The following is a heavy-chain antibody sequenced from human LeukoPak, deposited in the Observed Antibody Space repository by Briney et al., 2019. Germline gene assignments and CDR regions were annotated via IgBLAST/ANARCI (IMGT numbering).Heavy chain of an antibody. J-gene: IGHJ5*02. CDR1: GFTFTIYA. D-gene: IGHD1-14*01. CDR3: AKSGGDP. Sequence: GGSLRLSCAASGFTFTIYALTWVRQAPGKGLEWVSTISGTGDSTYYADSVKGRFTISRDSSKNTLYLQMNSLRAEDTAVYYCAKSGGDPWGQGTLVTVSS. V-gene: IGHV3-23*01. CDR2: ISGTGDST.